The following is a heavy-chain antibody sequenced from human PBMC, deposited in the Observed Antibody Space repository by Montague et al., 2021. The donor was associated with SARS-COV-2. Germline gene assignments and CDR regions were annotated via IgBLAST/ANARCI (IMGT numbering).Heavy chain of an antibody. CDR2: IHHSGST. J-gene: IGHJ4*02. Sequence: SETLSLTCAVSGGSISSSNWWSWARQPPGKGLEWFGEIHHSGSTNYNPSLKSRVTMSVDRSKNHFSLRLSSVTAADTAMYYCAREGYGGWTGDYFDYWGQGTLVTVSS. D-gene: IGHD4/OR15-4a*01. CDR1: GGSISSSNW. CDR3: AREGYGGWTGDYFDY. V-gene: IGHV4-4*02.